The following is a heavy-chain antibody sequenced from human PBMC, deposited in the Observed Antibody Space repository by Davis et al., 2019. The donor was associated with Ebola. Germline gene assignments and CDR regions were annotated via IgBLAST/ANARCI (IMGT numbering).Heavy chain of an antibody. Sequence: APVKVSCKASGYTFTSYYMHWVRQAPGQGLEWMGIINPSGGSTSYAQKFQGRVTMTRDTSTSTVYMELSSLRSEDTAVYYCARAAPHRGGWYADGMDVWGQGTTVTVSS. CDR3: ARAAPHRGGWYADGMDV. J-gene: IGHJ6*02. CDR1: GYTFTSYY. V-gene: IGHV1-46*01. CDR2: INPSGGST. D-gene: IGHD6-19*01.